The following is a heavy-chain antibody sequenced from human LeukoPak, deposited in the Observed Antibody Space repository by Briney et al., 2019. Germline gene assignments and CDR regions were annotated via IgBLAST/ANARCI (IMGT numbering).Heavy chain of an antibody. D-gene: IGHD6-19*01. CDR3: AREGIAVAGNWFDP. Sequence: GGSLRLSCEASGFTFSSYEMNWVRQAPGKGLEWVSYISSSGSTIYYAASVKGRFTISRDNAKNSLYLQMNSLRAEDTAVYYCAREGIAVAGNWFDPWGQGTLLTVS. J-gene: IGHJ5*02. CDR2: ISSSGSTI. CDR1: GFTFSSYE. V-gene: IGHV3-48*03.